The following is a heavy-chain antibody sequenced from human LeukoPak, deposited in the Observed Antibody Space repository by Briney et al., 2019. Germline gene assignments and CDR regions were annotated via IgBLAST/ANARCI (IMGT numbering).Heavy chain of an antibody. CDR2: ISGSGGST. V-gene: IGHV3-23*01. J-gene: IGHJ4*02. D-gene: IGHD3-22*01. Sequence: GGSLRLSCAASGFTFSSSAMSWVRQAPGKGLEWVSSISGSGGSTYYADSVKGRFTISRDNSKNTLYLQMNSLRAEDTAVYYCAKGFSYHYEVLDYWGQGTLVTVSS. CDR3: AKGFSYHYEVLDY. CDR1: GFTFSSSA.